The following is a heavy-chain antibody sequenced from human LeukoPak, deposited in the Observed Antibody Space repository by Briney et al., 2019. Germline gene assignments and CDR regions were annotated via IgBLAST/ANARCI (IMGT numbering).Heavy chain of an antibody. Sequence: PGGSLRLSCAASGFTFGSYWMSWVRQAPGKGLEWVANIKQDGSEKYYVDSVKGRFTISRDNAKNSLYLQMNSLRAEDTAVYYCAKNRGSNYTPIDYWGQGTLVTVSS. CDR1: GFTFGSYW. J-gene: IGHJ4*02. D-gene: IGHD4-4*01. CDR3: AKNRGSNYTPIDY. CDR2: IKQDGSEK. V-gene: IGHV3-7*03.